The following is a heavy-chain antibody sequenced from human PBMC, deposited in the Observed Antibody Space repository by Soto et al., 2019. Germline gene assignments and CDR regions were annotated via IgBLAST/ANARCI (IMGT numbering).Heavy chain of an antibody. J-gene: IGHJ3*02. CDR1: GYTLTELS. V-gene: IGHV1-24*01. D-gene: IGHD2-2*01. Sequence: ASVKVSCKVSGYTLTELSMHWVQQAPGKGLEWMGGFDPEDGETIYAQKFQGRVTMTEDTSTDTAYMELSSLRSGDTAVYYCATADGLVVVPAISLAFDIWGQGTMVTVSS. CDR2: FDPEDGET. CDR3: ATADGLVVVPAISLAFDI.